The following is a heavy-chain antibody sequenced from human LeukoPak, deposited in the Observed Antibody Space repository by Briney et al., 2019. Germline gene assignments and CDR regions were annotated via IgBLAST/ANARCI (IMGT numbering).Heavy chain of an antibody. CDR2: MTGSGGTT. D-gene: IGHD6-13*01. J-gene: IGHJ4*02. CDR3: VKEDGVAAAGYFDY. CDR1: GFSFSSYA. Sequence: GGSLRLSCAASGFSFSSYAMTWVRPAPGKGLEWVSTMTGSGGTTYYADSVRGRCTISRDNSKNTLYPQMNSLRAEDTAVYYCVKEDGVAAAGYFDYWGQGTLVTVSS. V-gene: IGHV3-23*01.